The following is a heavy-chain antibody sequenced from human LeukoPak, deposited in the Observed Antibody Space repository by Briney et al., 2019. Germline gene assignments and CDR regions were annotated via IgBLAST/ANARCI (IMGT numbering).Heavy chain of an antibody. Sequence: SVKVSCKAFGGTFSSYAISWVRQAPGQGLEWMGRIIPILGIANYAQKFQGRVTITADKSTSTAYMELSSLRSEDTAVYYCAKDYSSGWLGLSIFDYWGQGTLVTVSS. CDR2: IIPILGIA. J-gene: IGHJ4*02. V-gene: IGHV1-69*04. D-gene: IGHD6-19*01. CDR3: AKDYSSGWLGLSIFDY. CDR1: GGTFSSYA.